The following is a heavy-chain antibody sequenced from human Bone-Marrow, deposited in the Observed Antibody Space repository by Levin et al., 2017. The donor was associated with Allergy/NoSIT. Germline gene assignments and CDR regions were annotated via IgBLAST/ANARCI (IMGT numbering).Heavy chain of an antibody. CDR2: IYHSGSA. Sequence: SPTLSLPCTVSGGSVPAYYWTWIRQPPGKGLEWIGHIYHSGSADYSPSLRSRVAMSIDTSKNQFTLRLNSVTAADTAVYFCARDPRAALDYWGQGTQVTVSS. V-gene: IGHV4-59*02. J-gene: IGHJ4*02. CDR3: ARDPRAALDY. CDR1: GGSVPAYY.